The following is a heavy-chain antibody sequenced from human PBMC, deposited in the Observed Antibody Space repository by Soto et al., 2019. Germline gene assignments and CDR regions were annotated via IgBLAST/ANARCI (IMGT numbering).Heavy chain of an antibody. CDR3: ARVGRYTSGWYLDYVDY. V-gene: IGHV4-34*01. J-gene: IGHJ4*02. D-gene: IGHD6-19*01. CDR2: INYSGST. CDR1: GGSFANYS. Sequence: SETLSLTCAVYGGSFANYSWNWIRQPPGKGLEWIGEINYSGSTDYNPSLESRVTISVDTSKNQFSLNLSSVTAADTAIYDCARVGRYTSGWYLDYVDYWGQGTVVTVSS.